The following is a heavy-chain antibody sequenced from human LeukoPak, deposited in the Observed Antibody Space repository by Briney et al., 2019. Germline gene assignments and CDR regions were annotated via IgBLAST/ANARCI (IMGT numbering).Heavy chain of an antibody. CDR3: ARTDYYDSSGYAFDI. J-gene: IGHJ3*02. CDR1: GGSISSGGYY. Sequence: SQTLSLTCAVSGGSISSGGYYWSWIRQHPGKGLEWIGYIYHSGSTYYNPSLKSRVTISVDRSKNQFSLKLSSVTAADTAVYYCARTDYYDSSGYAFDIWGQGTMVTVSS. CDR2: IYHSGST. D-gene: IGHD3-22*01. V-gene: IGHV4-30-2*01.